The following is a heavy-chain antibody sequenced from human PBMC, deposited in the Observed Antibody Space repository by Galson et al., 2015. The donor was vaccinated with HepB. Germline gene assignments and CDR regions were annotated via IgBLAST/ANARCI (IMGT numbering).Heavy chain of an antibody. V-gene: IGHV5-51*01. CDR1: GYSFTNYW. D-gene: IGHD3-10*01. Sequence: QSGAEVKKPGESLKISCKGSGYSFTNYWIAWVRQMPGKGLEYMGIIYPGDSDTRYSPSFQGQVTISADKSISAAYLQWSSLKASDTAIYYCARQNGVYGVGRDYFDPWGQGTLVTVSP. CDR2: IYPGDSDT. CDR3: ARQNGVYGVGRDYFDP. J-gene: IGHJ5*02.